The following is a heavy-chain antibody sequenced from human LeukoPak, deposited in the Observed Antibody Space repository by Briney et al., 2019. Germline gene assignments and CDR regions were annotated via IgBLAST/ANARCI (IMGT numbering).Heavy chain of an antibody. CDR3: ARVRGGVGNDAFDI. CDR2: IYYSGST. V-gene: IGHV4-39*07. J-gene: IGHJ3*02. D-gene: IGHD1-26*01. Sequence: SETLSLTCTVSGGSISSSSYYWGWIRQPPGTGLEWLGSIYYSGSTYYNPSLKSRVTISVDKSKNQFSLKLSSVTAADTAVYYCARVRGGVGNDAFDIWGQGTMVTVSS. CDR1: GGSISSSSYY.